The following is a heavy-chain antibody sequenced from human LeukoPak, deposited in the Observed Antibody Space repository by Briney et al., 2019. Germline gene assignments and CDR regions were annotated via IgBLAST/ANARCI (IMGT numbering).Heavy chain of an antibody. J-gene: IGHJ4*02. D-gene: IGHD1-26*01. Sequence: GGSLRLSCAASGFTFSSYAMSWVRQAPGKGLEGVSVISGSGDGTHYADSVKGRFTISRVNSKNTLYLQMISLRVEDTAVYYCAKRGADYYFDYWGRGTQVTVSS. CDR2: ISGSGDGT. V-gene: IGHV3-23*01. CDR3: AKRGADYYFDY. CDR1: GFTFSSYA.